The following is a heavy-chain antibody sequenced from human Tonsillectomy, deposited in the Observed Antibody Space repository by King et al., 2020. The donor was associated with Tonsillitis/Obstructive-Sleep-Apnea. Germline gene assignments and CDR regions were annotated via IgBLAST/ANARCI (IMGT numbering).Heavy chain of an antibody. CDR2: IRSKAYSGTT. V-gene: IGHV3-49*04. D-gene: IGHD2-15*01. CDR3: TRDKGGSYYYYYYGMDV. CDR1: GFTFGDYA. J-gene: IGHJ6*02. Sequence: VQLVESGGGLEQPGRSLRLSCTASGFTFGDYAMSWVRQAPGKGLEWVGFIRSKAYSGTTEYAASVKGRFTISRDDSKSNAYLQMNSLKTEDTAVYYCTRDKGGSYYYYYYGMDVWGQGTTVTVSS.